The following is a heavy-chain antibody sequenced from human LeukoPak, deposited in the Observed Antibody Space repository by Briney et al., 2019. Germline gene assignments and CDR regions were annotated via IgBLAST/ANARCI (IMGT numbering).Heavy chain of an antibody. J-gene: IGHJ3*02. D-gene: IGHD5-12*01. CDR2: INHRRNI. CDR1: GGSFSGYY. V-gene: IGHV4-34*01. CDR3: ARHTRPGCSGYENAFDI. Sequence: PSETLSLTCAVYGGSFSGYYWSWIRQSPGKGLEWIGEINHRRNINYNPSLKSRVTISADRSKNQFSLKLTSVTAADTAVYYCARHTRPGCSGYENAFDIWGQGTMVTVSS.